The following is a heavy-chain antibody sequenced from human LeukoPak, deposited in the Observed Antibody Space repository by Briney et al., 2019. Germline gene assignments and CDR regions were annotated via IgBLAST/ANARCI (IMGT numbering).Heavy chain of an antibody. J-gene: IGHJ4*02. CDR3: AKVGHGYSSIPLLDY. Sequence: GGSLRLSCAASGFTFSSYAMSWVRQAPGKGLEWVSATSGSGGSTYYADSVKGRFTISRDNSKNTLYLQMNSLRAEDTAVYYCAKVGHGYSSIPLLDYWGQGTLVTVSS. V-gene: IGHV3-23*01. D-gene: IGHD6-13*01. CDR1: GFTFSSYA. CDR2: TSGSGGST.